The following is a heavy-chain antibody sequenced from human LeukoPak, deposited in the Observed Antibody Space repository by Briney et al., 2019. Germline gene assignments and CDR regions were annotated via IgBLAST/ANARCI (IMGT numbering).Heavy chain of an antibody. Sequence: GQSMSLSSAASGSIFTEYWVKWVSQAAGEVRGWVALIKYDVIDKKHLDSGKGRFTISRDNAKNLLYFEMNSLRAEDTAMYYCVRNRGWLQFDNWGQGTLVTVSS. CDR3: VRNRGWLQFDN. CDR1: GSIFTEYW. CDR2: IKYDVIDK. D-gene: IGHD5-24*01. V-gene: IGHV3-7*01. J-gene: IGHJ4*02.